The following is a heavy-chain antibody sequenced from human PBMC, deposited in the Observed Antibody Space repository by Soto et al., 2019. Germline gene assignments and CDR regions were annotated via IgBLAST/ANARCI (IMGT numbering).Heavy chain of an antibody. D-gene: IGHD2-21*02. CDR1: GFTFGNYG. V-gene: IGHV3-23*01. Sequence: EVKLLESGGGLVQPGGSLRLSCAASGFTFGNYGINWVRQAPGKGLEWVSGISGGGGSTYYADYVKGRFTFSRDPSKNTVFLEMNSLTAEDTAVYYCAKGLRVVVTVISPDDAFNAWGQGTLVAVSS. CDR3: AKGLRVVVTVISPDDAFNA. J-gene: IGHJ3*01. CDR2: ISGGGGST.